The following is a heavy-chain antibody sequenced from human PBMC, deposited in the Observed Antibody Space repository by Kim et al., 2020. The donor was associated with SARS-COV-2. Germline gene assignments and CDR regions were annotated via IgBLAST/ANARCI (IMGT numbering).Heavy chain of an antibody. CDR2: ST. D-gene: IGHD6-19*01. J-gene: IGHJ4*02. Sequence: STTYNPSLKSRVTISVDKYKNQFSLKLSSVTAADTAVYYCARDRGSGWYGWGPGTLVTVSS. V-gene: IGHV4-4*02. CDR3: ARDRGSGWYG.